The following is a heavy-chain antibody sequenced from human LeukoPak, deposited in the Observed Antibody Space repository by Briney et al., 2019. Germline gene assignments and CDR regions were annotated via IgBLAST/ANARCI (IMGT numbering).Heavy chain of an antibody. D-gene: IGHD3-10*01. Sequence: SETLSLTCAVYGGSFSGYYWSWIRQPPGKGLEWIGEINRSGSTNYNPSLKSRVTISVDTSKNQFSLKLSSVTAADTAVYYCARDLRTAYYYGSGRSYAFDIWGQGTMVTVSS. CDR2: INRSGST. V-gene: IGHV4-34*01. CDR3: ARDLRTAYYYGSGRSYAFDI. CDR1: GGSFSGYY. J-gene: IGHJ3*02.